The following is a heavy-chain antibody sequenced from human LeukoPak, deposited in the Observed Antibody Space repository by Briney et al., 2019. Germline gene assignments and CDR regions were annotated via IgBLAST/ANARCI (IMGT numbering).Heavy chain of an antibody. CDR2: IYYSGST. CDR1: GCSISSYY. Sequence: PSETLSLTCTVSGCSISSYYWSWIRQPPGKGLEWIGYIYYSGSTNYNPSLKSRVTISVDTSKNQFSLKLSSVTAADTAVYYCARDRGYGMDVWGQGTTVTVSS. J-gene: IGHJ6*02. V-gene: IGHV4-59*01. CDR3: ARDRGYGMDV.